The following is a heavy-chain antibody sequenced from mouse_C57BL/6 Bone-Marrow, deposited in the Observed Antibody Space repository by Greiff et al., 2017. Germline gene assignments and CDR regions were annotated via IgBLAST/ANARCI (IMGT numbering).Heavy chain of an antibody. CDR3: ARNYGYPYWYFDV. CDR1: GFSFTSYG. V-gene: IGHV2-2*01. D-gene: IGHD2-2*01. CDR2: IWSGGST. Sequence: VQLQQSGPGLVQPSQSLSITCTVSGFSFTSYGVNWVRQSPGKGLEWLGVIWSGGSTDYNAAFISRLSISKDNSKSQVFFKMNSLQADDTAIDYCARNYGYPYWYFDVWGTGTTVTVSS. J-gene: IGHJ1*03.